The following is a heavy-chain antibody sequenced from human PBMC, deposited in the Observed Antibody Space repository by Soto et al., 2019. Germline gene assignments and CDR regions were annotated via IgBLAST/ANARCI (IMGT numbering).Heavy chain of an antibody. Sequence: ASEKVSCKASGYTFTSYGISWVRQAPGQGLEWMGWISAYNGNTNYAQKLQGRVTMTTDTSTSTAYMELRSLRSDDTAVYYCARLVKGYSNTNYGMDVWGQGTTVTVSS. CDR1: GYTFTSYG. D-gene: IGHD6-13*01. V-gene: IGHV1-18*04. J-gene: IGHJ6*02. CDR3: ARLVKGYSNTNYGMDV. CDR2: ISAYNGNT.